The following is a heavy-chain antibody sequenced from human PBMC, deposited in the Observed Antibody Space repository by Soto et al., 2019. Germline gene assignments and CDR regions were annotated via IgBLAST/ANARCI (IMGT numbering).Heavy chain of an antibody. Sequence: ASVKVSCKASGYTFTSYYMHWVRQAPGQGLEWMGIINPSGGSTSYAQKFQGRVTMTRDTSTSTVYMELSSLRSEDTAMYYCARARYCSGGSCYSDYWGQGILVTVSS. CDR3: ARARYCSGGSCYSDY. CDR2: INPSGGST. CDR1: GYTFTSYY. D-gene: IGHD2-15*01. J-gene: IGHJ4*02. V-gene: IGHV1-46*01.